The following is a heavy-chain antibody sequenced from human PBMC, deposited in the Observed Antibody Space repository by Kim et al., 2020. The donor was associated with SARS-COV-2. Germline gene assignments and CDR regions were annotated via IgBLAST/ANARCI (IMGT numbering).Heavy chain of an antibody. CDR3: ARHDLWSGFDP. J-gene: IGHJ5*02. D-gene: IGHD3-3*01. V-gene: IGHV4-4*02. Sequence: TNYTPSLKSRVTIAVDKSKNQFSLKLSSVTAADTTVYYCARHDLWSGFDPWGQGTLVTVSS. CDR2: T.